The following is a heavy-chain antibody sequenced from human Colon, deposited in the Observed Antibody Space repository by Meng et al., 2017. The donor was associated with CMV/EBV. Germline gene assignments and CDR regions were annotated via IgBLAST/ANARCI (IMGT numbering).Heavy chain of an antibody. CDR2: TSGNGASK. Sequence: GGSLRLSCAASGFIFEHYPMTWVRLPPGKGLQWVAATSGNGASKYYADSVKGRFTISKDFSNNMVYLEMNSLTADDTAIYYCAKVMRAGRTAFDSWGQGTQVTVS. V-gene: IGHV3-23*01. J-gene: IGHJ4*02. CDR3: AKVMRAGRTAFDS. CDR1: GFIFEHYP. D-gene: IGHD1-14*01.